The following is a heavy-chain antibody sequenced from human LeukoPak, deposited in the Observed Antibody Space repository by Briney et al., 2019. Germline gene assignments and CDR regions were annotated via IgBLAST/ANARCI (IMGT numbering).Heavy chain of an antibody. CDR3: ARGYCSSTSCWALGYYYYGMDV. V-gene: IGHV3-11*04. CDR2: ISSSGSTI. CDR1: GFTFSDYY. D-gene: IGHD2-2*01. J-gene: IGHJ6*02. Sequence: GGSLRLSCAASGFTFSDYYMSWIRQAPGKGLEWVSYISSSGSTIYYADSVKGRFTISRDNAKNSLYLQMNSLRAGDTAVYYCARGYCSSTSCWALGYYYYGMDVWGQGTTVTVSS.